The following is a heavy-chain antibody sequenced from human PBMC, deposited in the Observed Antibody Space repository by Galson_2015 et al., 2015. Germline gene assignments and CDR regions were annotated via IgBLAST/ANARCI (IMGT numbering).Heavy chain of an antibody. CDR2: ISAYNGNT. CDR1: GYTFTSYG. Sequence: SVKVSCKASGYTFTSYGISWVRQAPGQGLEWMGWISAYNGNTNYAQKLQGRVTMTTDTSTSTAYMELRSLRSDDTAVYYCARWGDQIVGAMSGGDWFDPWGQGTLVTVSS. V-gene: IGHV1-18*04. D-gene: IGHD1-26*01. J-gene: IGHJ5*02. CDR3: ARWGDQIVGAMSGGDWFDP.